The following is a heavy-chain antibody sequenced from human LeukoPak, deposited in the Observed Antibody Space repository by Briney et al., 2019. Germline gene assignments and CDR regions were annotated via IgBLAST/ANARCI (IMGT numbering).Heavy chain of an antibody. D-gene: IGHD1-14*01. CDR3: AKDQGIS. J-gene: IGHJ4*02. Sequence: PSETLSLTCTVSGGSISSYYWSWVRQAPGKGLEWVSAISGSGGSTYYADSVKGRFTISRDNSKNTLYLQMNSLRAEDTAVYYCAKDQGISWGQGTLVTVSS. CDR2: ISGSGGST. CDR1: GGSISSYY. V-gene: IGHV3-23*01.